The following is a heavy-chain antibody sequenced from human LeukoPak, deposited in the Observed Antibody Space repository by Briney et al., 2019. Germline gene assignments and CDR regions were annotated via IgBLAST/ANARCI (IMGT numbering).Heavy chain of an antibody. CDR3: ARGRGLDY. J-gene: IGHJ4*02. CDR2: IHSSGST. Sequence: SETLSLTCTVSGGSISSDYWSWVRQPPGKGLEWIGYIHSSGSTNYNPSLKSRVAISVDTSKNEFSLKLSSVNAADTAVYYCARGRGLDYWCQGTLVTVSS. D-gene: IGHD2-15*01. V-gene: IGHV4-59*01. CDR1: GGSISSDY.